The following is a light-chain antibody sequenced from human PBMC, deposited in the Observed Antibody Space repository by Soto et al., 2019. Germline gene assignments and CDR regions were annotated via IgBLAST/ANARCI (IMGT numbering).Light chain of an antibody. Sequence: EIVLTQSPGTLSLSPGERATLSCRASQSVSSSYLAWYQQKPGQDPRLLIYGASSRATGIPDRFSGSGSGTDFTLTISRLEPGDFAVYYCQQYGSSPLTLGPGTKVDIK. CDR3: QQYGSSPLT. CDR1: QSVSSSY. CDR2: GAS. J-gene: IGKJ3*01. V-gene: IGKV3-20*01.